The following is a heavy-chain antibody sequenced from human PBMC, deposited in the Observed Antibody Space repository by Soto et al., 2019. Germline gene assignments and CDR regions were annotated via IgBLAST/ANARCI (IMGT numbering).Heavy chain of an antibody. D-gene: IGHD6-19*01. Sequence: SETLSLTCTVSGGSISSYYRSWIRQPPGKGLEWIGYLYYSGSTNYNPSLKIRVTISVDTSKNQFSLKLSSVTAADSAVYYCARQVGGWAPWYFDYWGQGTLVTVS. V-gene: IGHV4-59*08. CDR2: LYYSGST. CDR1: GGSISSYY. J-gene: IGHJ4*02. CDR3: ARQVGGWAPWYFDY.